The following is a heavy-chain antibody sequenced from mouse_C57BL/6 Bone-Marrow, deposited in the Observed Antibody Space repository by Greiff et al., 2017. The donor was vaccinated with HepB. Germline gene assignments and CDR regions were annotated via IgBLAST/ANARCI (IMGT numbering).Heavy chain of an antibody. D-gene: IGHD2-3*01. Sequence: QVQLKEPGAELVKPGASVKMSCKASGYTFTSYWITWVKQRPGQGLEWIGDIYPGSGSTNYNEKFKSKATLTVDTSSSTAYMQLSSLTSEDSAVYYCARGKFYDYAMDYWGQGTSVTVSS. CDR1: GYTFTSYW. V-gene: IGHV1-55*01. CDR2: IYPGSGST. J-gene: IGHJ4*01. CDR3: ARGKFYDYAMDY.